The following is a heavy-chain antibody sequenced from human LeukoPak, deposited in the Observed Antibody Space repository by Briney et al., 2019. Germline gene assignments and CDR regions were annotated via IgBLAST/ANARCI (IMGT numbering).Heavy chain of an antibody. Sequence: ASVKVSCKASGGTFSSYAISWVRQAPGQGLEWMGRIIPILGIANYAQKFQGRVTITADKSTSTAYMELSSLRSEDTAVYYCARGNGWYFYFQYWGQGTLVTVSS. D-gene: IGHD6-19*01. CDR3: ARGNGWYFYFQY. V-gene: IGHV1-69*04. CDR2: IIPILGIA. CDR1: GGTFSSYA. J-gene: IGHJ1*01.